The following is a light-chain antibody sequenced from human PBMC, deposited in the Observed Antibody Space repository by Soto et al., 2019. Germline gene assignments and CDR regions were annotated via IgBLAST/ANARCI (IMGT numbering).Light chain of an antibody. CDR2: DAS. Sequence: EKVMTQSPATLSLSPLERSTLSFRSSQSVGSDLAWYQQKPGQAPRLLIYDASNRATGIPARFSGSGSGTDFTLTISSLEPEDFAVYYCQQRSNWPPFTFGQGTRLEIK. CDR3: QQRSNWPPFT. V-gene: IGKV3-11*01. CDR1: QSVGSD. J-gene: IGKJ5*01.